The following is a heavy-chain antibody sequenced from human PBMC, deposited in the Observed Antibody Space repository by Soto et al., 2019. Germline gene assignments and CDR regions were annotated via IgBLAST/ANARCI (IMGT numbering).Heavy chain of an antibody. J-gene: IGHJ4*02. V-gene: IGHV3-73*01. CDR2: IRSKANSYET. D-gene: IGHD6-25*01. CDR1: GFTFSGSA. CDR3: TIHVSANGFDY. Sequence: EVQLEESGGGLVQPGGSLKLSCAASGFTFSGSAMHLVRPASGKGLEWVGRIRSKANSYETAYAASVEGGYTISRDDSKDADDLKMNSLHSEVTPVYYCTIHVSANGFDYWGQGTLGNVSS.